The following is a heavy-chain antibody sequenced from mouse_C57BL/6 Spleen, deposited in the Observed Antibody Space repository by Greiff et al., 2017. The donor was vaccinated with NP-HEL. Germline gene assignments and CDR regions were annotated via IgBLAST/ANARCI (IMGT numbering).Heavy chain of an antibody. CDR1: GYAFSSSW. CDR2: IYPGDGDT. Sequence: QVQLQQSGPELVKPGASVKISCKASGYAFSSSWMNWVKQRPGKGLEGIGRIYPGDGDTNYNGKFKGKATLTADKSSSTAYMQLSSLTSEDSAVYFCAPYDYDSWFAYWGQGTLVTVSA. J-gene: IGHJ3*01. V-gene: IGHV1-82*01. D-gene: IGHD2-4*01. CDR3: APYDYDSWFAY.